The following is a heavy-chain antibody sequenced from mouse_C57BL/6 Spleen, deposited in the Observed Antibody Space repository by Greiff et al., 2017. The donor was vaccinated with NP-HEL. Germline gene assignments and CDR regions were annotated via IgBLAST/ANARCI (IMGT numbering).Heavy chain of an antibody. CDR3: ARSGDYDY. CDR2: ISPGAVDT. V-gene: IGHV1-82*01. CDR1: GYAFSSSW. J-gene: IGHJ2*01. D-gene: IGHD2-4*01. Sequence: QVHVKQSGPELVTPGASVKISCTASGYAFSSSWMNWVKQRPGKGLAWIGRISPGAVDTNYNGKFKGKATLTADKSSSTAYMQLSSLTSEDSAVYFCARSGDYDYWGQGTTLTVSS.